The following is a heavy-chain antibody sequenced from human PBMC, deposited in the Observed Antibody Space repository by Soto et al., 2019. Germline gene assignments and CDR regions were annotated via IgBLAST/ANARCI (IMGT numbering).Heavy chain of an antibody. J-gene: IGHJ4*02. Sequence: QVQLVQSGGEVTRPGASVRVSCKASGYTFNSYGISWVRQAPGQGLEWMGWISSYNGHTDYARKFQGRGAMTTDISTNTVSMELRDLRSDDTAVYFCARGRSWGARDFDNWGQGTLVTVSS. CDR2: ISSYNGHT. CDR3: ARGRSWGARDFDN. CDR1: GYTFNSYG. V-gene: IGHV1-18*01. D-gene: IGHD3-16*01.